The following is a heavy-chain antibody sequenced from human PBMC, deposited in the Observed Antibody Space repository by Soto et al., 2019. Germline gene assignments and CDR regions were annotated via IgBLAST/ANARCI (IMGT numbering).Heavy chain of an antibody. CDR1: GGSISTVGHY. CDR3: ARATGTLRSRNCDY. V-gene: IGHV4-31*03. CDR2: IYHTGST. Sequence: SETLSLTCSVPGGSISTVGHYWTWIRQPPGKGLEWIGSIYHTGSTYYSKSLRSRLTMSVDTSKSQFSLRLSSVTAADTAVYYCARATGTLRSRNCDYWGQGSLVTVSS. J-gene: IGHJ4*02. D-gene: IGHD1-1*01.